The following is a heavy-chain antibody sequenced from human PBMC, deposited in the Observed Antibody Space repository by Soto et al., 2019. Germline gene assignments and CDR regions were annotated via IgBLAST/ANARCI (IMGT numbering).Heavy chain of an antibody. V-gene: IGHV3-33*01. J-gene: IGHJ4*02. CDR3: ARGNNGGFDY. Sequence: GGSLRLSCAVSGFTFSTYGMHWFRQVPGKGLEWVAVIWYDGSKKYYGDSVKGRFTISRDNSKNTLYLQMNSLRVEDAAVYYCARGNNGGFDYWGQGTLVTVSS. CDR2: IWYDGSKK. CDR1: GFTFSTYG. D-gene: IGHD4-17*01.